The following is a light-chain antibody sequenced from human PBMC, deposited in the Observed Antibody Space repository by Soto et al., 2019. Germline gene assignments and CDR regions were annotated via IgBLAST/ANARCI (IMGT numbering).Light chain of an antibody. V-gene: IGKV1-9*01. Sequence: DIQLTQSPSFLSASVGDRVTITCRASQGISTYLAWYQQKPGKAPKLLISAASTLQSGVPSRFSGSGSGTEFTLTLSSLQPEDFATYYCQQLNTYPWTFGQGTKVEIK. CDR2: AAS. CDR3: QQLNTYPWT. CDR1: QGISTY. J-gene: IGKJ1*01.